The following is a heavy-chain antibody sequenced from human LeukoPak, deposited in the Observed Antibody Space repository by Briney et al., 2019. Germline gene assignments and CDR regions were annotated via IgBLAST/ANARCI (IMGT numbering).Heavy chain of an antibody. V-gene: IGHV4-59*08. D-gene: IGHD6-13*01. CDR2: IYYTGTT. Sequence: SETLSLTCTVSGGSISGYYWSWIRQPPGTGLEWIGYIYYTGTTNYNPSLKSRVTISVDTSKNQVSLKLSSVTAADTAIYYCARQQSSSSWYYDYWGQGTLVSVSS. CDR1: GGSISGYY. J-gene: IGHJ4*02. CDR3: ARQQSSSSWYYDY.